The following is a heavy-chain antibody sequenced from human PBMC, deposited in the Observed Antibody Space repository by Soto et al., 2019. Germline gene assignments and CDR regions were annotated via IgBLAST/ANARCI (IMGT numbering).Heavy chain of an antibody. J-gene: IGHJ3*01. CDR1: GFSFSSYG. Sequence: GGSLRLSCAASGFSFSSYGMHWVRQAPGKGLDWVAVIWHDGSNKYYAESVKGRFTISRDNSKNTLYVQMNSLTVEDTAAYYCARAQYTGSYFDACDVWGQRTMVTVSS. CDR2: IWHDGSNK. D-gene: IGHD1-26*01. CDR3: ARAQYTGSYFDACDV. V-gene: IGHV3-33*03.